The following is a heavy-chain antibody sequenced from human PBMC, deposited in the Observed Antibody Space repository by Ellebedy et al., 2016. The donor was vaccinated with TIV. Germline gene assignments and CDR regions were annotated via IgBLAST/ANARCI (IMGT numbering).Heavy chain of an antibody. CDR1: GFGFNNFG. CDR3: ARVGYSYGYGWFDP. CDR2: IWHDGTND. J-gene: IGHJ5*02. V-gene: IGHV3-33*01. Sequence: GESLKISCAASGFGFNNFGMHWVRQAPGKGLEWVAFIWHDGTNDNYADSVKGRLTISRDNSRNTLYLQLNSLRAEDTAVYYCARVGYSYGYGWFDPWGQGTLVTVSS. D-gene: IGHD5-18*01.